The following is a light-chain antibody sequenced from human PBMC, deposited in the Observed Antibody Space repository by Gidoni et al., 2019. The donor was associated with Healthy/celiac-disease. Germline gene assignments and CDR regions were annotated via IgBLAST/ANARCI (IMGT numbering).Light chain of an antibody. J-gene: IGKJ3*01. CDR2: WAS. CDR1: QSVLYSSNNKNY. V-gene: IGKV4-1*01. CDR3: QQYYSTPPT. Sequence: DIVMTQSPDSLAVSLGERATIHCKSSQSVLYSSNNKNYLAWYQQKPGQPPKLLIYWASTRESGVPDRFSGSGSGTDFTLTISSRQAEDVAVYYCQQYYSTPPTFGPGTKVDIK.